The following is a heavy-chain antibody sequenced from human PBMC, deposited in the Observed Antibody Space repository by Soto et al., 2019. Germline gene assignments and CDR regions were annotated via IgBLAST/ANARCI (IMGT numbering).Heavy chain of an antibody. CDR1: GGSISSYY. CDR3: ARLSSSWQDY. J-gene: IGHJ4*02. CDR2: IYTSGST. D-gene: IGHD6-13*01. V-gene: IGHV4-4*07. Sequence: PETLSLTCTVSGGSISSYYWSWIRQPAGKGLKWIGRIYTSGSTNYNPSLKSRVTMSVDTSKNQFSLKLSSVTAADTAVYYCARLSSSWQDYWGQGTLVTVSS.